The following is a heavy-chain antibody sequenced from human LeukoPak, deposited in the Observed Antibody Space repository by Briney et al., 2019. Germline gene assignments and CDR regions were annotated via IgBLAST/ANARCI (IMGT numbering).Heavy chain of an antibody. CDR1: GYIFTTYW. CDR2: IYPGDSDT. Sequence: GESLKISCKGSGYIFTTYWIGWVRQMPGKGLEWMGIIYPGDSDTRYSPSFQGQVTISADKSISTAYLQWSSLKASDTAMYYCARPIGYCSSTSCYTYFDYWGQGTLVTVSS. V-gene: IGHV5-51*01. CDR3: ARPIGYCSSTSCYTYFDY. D-gene: IGHD2-2*02. J-gene: IGHJ4*02.